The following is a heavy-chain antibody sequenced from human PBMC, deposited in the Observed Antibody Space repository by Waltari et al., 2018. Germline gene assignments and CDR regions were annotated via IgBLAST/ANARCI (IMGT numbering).Heavy chain of an antibody. Sequence: QVQLQESGPGLVKPSETLSLTCTVSGGSISSYYWSWIRKTPGKGLAWIGYIYYSGSTNYNPSLKSRVTISVDTSKNQFSLKLSSVTAADTAVYYCASLTVDTAMGPYYYYMDVWGKGTTVTVSS. V-gene: IGHV4-59*01. J-gene: IGHJ6*03. D-gene: IGHD5-18*01. CDR3: ASLTVDTAMGPYYYYMDV. CDR1: GGSISSYY. CDR2: IYYSGST.